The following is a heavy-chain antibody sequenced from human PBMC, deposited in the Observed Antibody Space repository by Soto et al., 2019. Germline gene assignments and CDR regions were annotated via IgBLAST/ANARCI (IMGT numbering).Heavy chain of an antibody. V-gene: IGHV1-18*01. D-gene: IGHD3-16*02. CDR2: ISAYNGNT. CDR1: GYTFTSYG. CDR3: ARWAYDYIWGSYRFDAFDI. Sequence: QVQLVQSGAEVKKPGASVKVSCKASGYTFTSYGISWVRQAPGEGLEWMGWISAYNGNTNYAQKLQGRVTTTTDTTTSTASMELRSLRSDDTAVYYCARWAYDYIWGSYRFDAFDIWGQGTMVTVSS. J-gene: IGHJ3*02.